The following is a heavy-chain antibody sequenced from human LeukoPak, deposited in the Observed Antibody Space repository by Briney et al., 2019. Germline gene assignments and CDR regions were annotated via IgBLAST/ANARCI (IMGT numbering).Heavy chain of an antibody. J-gene: IGHJ4*02. V-gene: IGHV4-39*01. CDR1: GGSISSSSYY. D-gene: IGHD3-16*01. Sequence: SETLSLTCTVSGGSISSSSYYWGWIRQPPGKGQEWIGSIYYSGSTYYNPSLKSRVTISVDTSKNQFSLKLSSVTAADTAVYYCARHESWGPFDYWGQGTLVTVSS. CDR2: IYYSGST. CDR3: ARHESWGPFDY.